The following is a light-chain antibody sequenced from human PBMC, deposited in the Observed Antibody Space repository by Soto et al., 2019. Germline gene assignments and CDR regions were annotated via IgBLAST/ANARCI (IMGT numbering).Light chain of an antibody. CDR3: KQYGSSHT. CDR2: EAS. Sequence: EIVLTESQGTLSLSAGETATLACRASLTVGSRYLAWYQQKPGQAPRRRIYEASTRATGIQDRLNVSGSGTEFTLTIRRMEPEDFAVDYCKQYGSSHTFGGGTKVDIK. V-gene: IGKV3-20*01. J-gene: IGKJ4*01. CDR1: LTVGSRY.